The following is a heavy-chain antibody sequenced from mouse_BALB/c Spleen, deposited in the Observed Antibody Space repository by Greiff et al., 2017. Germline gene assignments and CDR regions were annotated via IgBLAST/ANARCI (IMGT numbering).Heavy chain of an antibody. J-gene: IGHJ3*01. CDR1: GFTFSSFG. D-gene: IGHD3-2*01. V-gene: IGHV5-17*02. Sequence: EVKLVESGGGLVQPGGSRELSCAASGFTFSSFGMHWVRQAPEKGLEWVAYISSGSSTIYYADTVKGRFTISRDNPKNTLFLQMTSLRSEDTAMYYCARDGQLGLPWFAYWGQGTLVTVSA. CDR2: ISSGSSTI. CDR3: ARDGQLGLPWFAY.